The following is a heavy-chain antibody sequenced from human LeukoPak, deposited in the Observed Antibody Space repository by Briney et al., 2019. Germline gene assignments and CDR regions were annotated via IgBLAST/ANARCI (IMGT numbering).Heavy chain of an antibody. J-gene: IGHJ4*02. CDR2: INTNTGNP. CDR1: GYTFTSYA. V-gene: IGHV7-4-1*02. Sequence: ASVKVSCKASGYTFTSYAMNWVRQAPGQGLEWMGWINTNTGNPTYAQGFTGRFVFSLDTSVSTAYLQISSLKAEDTAVYYCAAELYSGIFGRCCSFAYWGQGTLVTVSS. D-gene: IGHD1-26*01. CDR3: AAELYSGIFGRCCSFAY.